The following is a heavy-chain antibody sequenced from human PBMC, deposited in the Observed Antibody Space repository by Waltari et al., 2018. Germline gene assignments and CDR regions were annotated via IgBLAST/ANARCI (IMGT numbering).Heavy chain of an antibody. J-gene: IGHJ6*03. CDR3: ARLYSIQLDYFFMDV. CDR2: INPNSGGT. V-gene: IGHV1-2*02. Sequence: QVQLVQSGAAVKTPGASVKVSCRASGFTFTASYLHWVRQAPGQGLEWMGWINPNSGGTNYAQKFQGRVTLTRDTSISTAYMELSRLRSDDTAVYYCARLYSIQLDYFFMDVWGKGTTVTVSS. D-gene: IGHD1-1*01. CDR1: GFTFTASY.